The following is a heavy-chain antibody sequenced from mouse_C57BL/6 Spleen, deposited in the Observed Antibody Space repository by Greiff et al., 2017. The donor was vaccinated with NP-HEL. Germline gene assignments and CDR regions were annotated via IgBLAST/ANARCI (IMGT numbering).Heavy chain of an antibody. J-gene: IGHJ1*03. Sequence: VHVKQSGAELVRPGASVKLSCTASGFNIKDYYMHWVKQRPEQGLEWIGRIDPEDGDTEYAPKFQGKATMTADTSSNTAYLQLSSLTSEDTAVYYCTTKEYWYFDVWGTGTTVTVSS. CDR2: IDPEDGDT. V-gene: IGHV14-1*01. CDR3: TTKEYWYFDV. CDR1: GFNIKDYY.